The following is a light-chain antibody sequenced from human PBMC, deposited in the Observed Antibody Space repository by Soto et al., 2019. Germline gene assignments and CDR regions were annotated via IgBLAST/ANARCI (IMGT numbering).Light chain of an antibody. CDR3: QQSYTALSIT. V-gene: IGKV1-39*01. CDR2: AAS. CDR1: ESINRH. J-gene: IGKJ5*01. Sequence: DIQMTQSPSSLSASVGDRVTITCRASESINRHLNWYQQQPGKAPKLLIYAASSSQNGVPPRFRGGGSGTDFTLIITNLQPEDFATYYCQQSYTALSITFGQGTRLEMK.